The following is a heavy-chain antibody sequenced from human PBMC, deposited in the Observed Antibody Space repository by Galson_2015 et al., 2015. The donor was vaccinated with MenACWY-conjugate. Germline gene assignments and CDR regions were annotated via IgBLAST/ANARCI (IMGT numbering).Heavy chain of an antibody. V-gene: IGHV4-4*07. CDR2: IYTSGST. D-gene: IGHD2-15*01. Sequence: TLSLTCTVSGGSISSYYWSWIRQPAGKGLEWIGRIYTSGSTNYNPSLKSRVTMSVDTSKNQFSLKLSSVTAADTAVYYCAREPLVDCSGGSCLGPNFDYWGQGTLVTVSS. CDR3: AREPLVDCSGGSCLGPNFDY. CDR1: GGSISSYY. J-gene: IGHJ4*02.